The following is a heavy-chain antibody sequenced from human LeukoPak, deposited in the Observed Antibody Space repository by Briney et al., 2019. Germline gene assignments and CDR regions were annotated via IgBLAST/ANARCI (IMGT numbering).Heavy chain of an antibody. CDR2: IKQDGSEK. Sequence: GGSLRLSCAASGFTFSNYVMSWVRQAPGKGLEWVANIKQDGSEKYYVDSVKGRFTISRDNAKNSLYLQMNSLRAEDTAVYYCARDLAVVVVAAILPYNWFDPWGQGTLVTVSS. V-gene: IGHV3-7*01. CDR1: GFTFSNYV. J-gene: IGHJ5*02. CDR3: ARDLAVVVVAAILPYNWFDP. D-gene: IGHD2-15*01.